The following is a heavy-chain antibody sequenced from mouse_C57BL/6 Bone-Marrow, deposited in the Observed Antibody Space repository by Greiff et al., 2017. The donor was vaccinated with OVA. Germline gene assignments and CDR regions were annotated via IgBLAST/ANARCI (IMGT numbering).Heavy chain of an antibody. CDR2: ISDGGSYT. Sequence: EVKVVESGGGLVKPGGSLKLSCAASGFTFSSYAMSWVRQTPEKRLEWVATISDGGSYTNYTDNVKGRFTISRDNAKNNHSLQMSHLKSDDTALYYCGRDLPYYFDYLGQGTTLTVSS. CDR3: GRDLPYYFDY. CDR1: GFTFSSYA. J-gene: IGHJ2*01. V-gene: IGHV5-4*01.